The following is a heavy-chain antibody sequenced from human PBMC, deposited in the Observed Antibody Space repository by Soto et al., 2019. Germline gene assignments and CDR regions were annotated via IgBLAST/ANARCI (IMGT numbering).Heavy chain of an antibody. CDR1: GYPVTAYY. CDR2: INPATGAA. D-gene: IGHD3-3*01. Sequence: QLHLVQSGAVVKKPGASVTVSCSASGYPVTAYYMHWVRQAPGRGLGWMGGINPATGAAKYTQTFEGSVTMTRDTSTSTVFMELRGLNSEDTSVVFGAKGGGVGVAGSDAFDMWGQGTLVTVSS. V-gene: IGHV1-2*02. J-gene: IGHJ3*02. CDR3: AKGGGVGVAGSDAFDM.